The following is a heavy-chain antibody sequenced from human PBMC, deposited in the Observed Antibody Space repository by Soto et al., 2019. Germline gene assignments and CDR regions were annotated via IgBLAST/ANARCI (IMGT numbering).Heavy chain of an antibody. J-gene: IGHJ6*02. V-gene: IGHV4-59*08. D-gene: IGHD6-13*01. CDR1: GASTSKYY. Sequence: TSETLSLTCTVSGASTSKYYWSWIRQPPGKGLEWIGYIYYSGSTSYNPSLKSRVTISVDTSDSQFSLKLSSVTAADTAVYYCAGTYSSSWSRFYYYYGMDVWGQGTTVTGSS. CDR3: AGTYSSSWSRFYYYYGMDV. CDR2: IYYSGST.